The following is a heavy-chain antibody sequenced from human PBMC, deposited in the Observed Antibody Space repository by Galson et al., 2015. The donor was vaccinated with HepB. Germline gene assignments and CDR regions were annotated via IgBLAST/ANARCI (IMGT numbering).Heavy chain of an antibody. CDR3: ARDVGSIWYPYYYYMDV. CDR1: GYTFTSYG. J-gene: IGHJ6*03. V-gene: IGHV1-18*01. CDR2: ISAYNGNT. Sequence: SVKVSCKASGYTFTSYGISWVRQAPGQGLEWMGWISAYNGNTNYAQKLQGRVTMTTDTSTSTAYMELRSLRSDDTAVYYCARDVGSIWYPYYYYMDVWGKGTTVTVSS. D-gene: IGHD6-13*01.